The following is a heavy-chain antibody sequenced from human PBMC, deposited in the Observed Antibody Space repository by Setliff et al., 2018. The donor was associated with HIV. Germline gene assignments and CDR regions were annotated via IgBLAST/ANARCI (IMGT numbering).Heavy chain of an antibody. J-gene: IGHJ3*01. CDR2: INHSGST. CDR3: ARKVPSNAFDL. Sequence: SETLSLTCTVYAGSFSVSYWSWIRQPPGKGLEWIGEINHSGSTNYNPSLKSRVTISVDTSKSQFSLKLSSVTAADTAVYYCARKVPSNAFDLWGHGTMVTVSS. D-gene: IGHD2-2*01. V-gene: IGHV4-34*01. CDR1: AGSFSVSY.